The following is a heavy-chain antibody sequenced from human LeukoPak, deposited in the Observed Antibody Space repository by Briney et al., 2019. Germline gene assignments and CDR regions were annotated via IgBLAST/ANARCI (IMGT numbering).Heavy chain of an antibody. J-gene: IGHJ5*02. D-gene: IGHD3-22*01. CDR1: GYTFTSYG. CDR2: ISAYNGNT. V-gene: IGHV1-18*01. Sequence: VALVKVSCKASGYTFTSYGISWVRQAPGQGLEWMGWISAYNGNTNYAQKLQGRVTMTTDTSTSTAYMELRSLRSDDTAVYYCARNYYDSSGYYSWFDPWGQGTLVTVSS. CDR3: ARNYYDSSGYYSWFDP.